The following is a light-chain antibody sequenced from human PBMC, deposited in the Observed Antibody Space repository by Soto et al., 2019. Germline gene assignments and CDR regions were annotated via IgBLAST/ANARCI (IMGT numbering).Light chain of an antibody. CDR1: SSDVGGYNY. J-gene: IGLJ2*01. CDR2: DVS. CDR3: SSYTSSSTLV. Sequence: QSALTQPASVSGSPGQSITISCTGTSSDVGGYNYVSWYQQPPGKAPKLMIYDVSNRPSVLSNRFAGSNSGNTASLTISGLPAEDEADYYCSSYTSSSTLVFGGGTKLTVL. V-gene: IGLV2-14*01.